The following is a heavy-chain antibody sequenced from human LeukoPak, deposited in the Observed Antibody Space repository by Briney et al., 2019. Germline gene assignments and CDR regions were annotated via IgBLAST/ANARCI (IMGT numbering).Heavy chain of an antibody. J-gene: IGHJ6*03. CDR2: INYDGTT. CDR3: ARDGYSYGSAVRYYMDV. CDR1: GFTFSNYW. Sequence: HPGGSLRLSCAASGFTFSNYWMHWVRQAPGEGLVWVSRINYDGTTSYADSVKGRFTISRDNAKNTLYLQMNSLRSDDTAVYYCARDGYSYGSAVRYYMDVWGKGTTVTISS. V-gene: IGHV3-74*01. D-gene: IGHD5-18*01.